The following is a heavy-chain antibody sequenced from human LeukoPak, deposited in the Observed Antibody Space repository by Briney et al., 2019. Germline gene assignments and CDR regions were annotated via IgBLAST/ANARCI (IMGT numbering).Heavy chain of an antibody. Sequence: GAWVKGSCKVSGYTTTTYTMNWARQAPGPGHEWRGWSTTITGTPTYDQGFTGRFVFSLDTSVSTAYLQISSLKPEDTAVYYCARGGRSLSAFDISGQGTMVTVSS. J-gene: IGHJ3*02. CDR3: ARGGRSLSAFDI. D-gene: IGHD1-26*01. CDR2: STTITGTP. V-gene: IGHV7-4-1*02. CDR1: GYTTTTYT.